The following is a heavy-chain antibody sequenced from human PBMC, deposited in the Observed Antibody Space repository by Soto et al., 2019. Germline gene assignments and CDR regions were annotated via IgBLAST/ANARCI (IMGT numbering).Heavy chain of an antibody. CDR2: ISGRGGST. V-gene: IGHV3-23*01. J-gene: IGHJ6*02. Sequence: SGGSLRLSCAASGFTFSSCAMSWGRQAPGKGLEWVSAISGRGGSTYYADPVKGRFTISRDNPKTTLYLQMNSLRAEGTAVYYCAKATEYSSSSQGYYYYGMDVWGQGTMVTVSS. CDR3: AKATEYSSSSQGYYYYGMDV. D-gene: IGHD6-6*01. CDR1: GFTFSSCA.